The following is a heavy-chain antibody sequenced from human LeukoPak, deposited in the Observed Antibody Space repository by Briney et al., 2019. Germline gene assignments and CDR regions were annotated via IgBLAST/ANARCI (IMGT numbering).Heavy chain of an antibody. Sequence: GGSLRLSCAASGFTFSSYEMNWVRQAPGKGLEWVSYISGSGSSIYYADSAKGRFTISRDNAKNTLHLQMNSLRGEDTAVYYCARDRATAMFDYWAQGTLVTVSS. J-gene: IGHJ4*02. D-gene: IGHD5-18*01. CDR3: ARDRATAMFDY. CDR2: ISGSGSSI. V-gene: IGHV3-48*03. CDR1: GFTFSSYE.